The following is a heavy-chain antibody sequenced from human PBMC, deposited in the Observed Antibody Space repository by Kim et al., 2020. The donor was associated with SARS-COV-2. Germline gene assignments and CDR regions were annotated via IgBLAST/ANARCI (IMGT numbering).Heavy chain of an antibody. CDR1: GYTFTSYA. V-gene: IGHV1-3*01. D-gene: IGHD3-16*01. CDR3: ARVGMITLGYYYYGMDV. Sequence: ASVKVSCKASGYTFTSYAMHWVRQAPGQRLEWMGWINAGNGNTKYSQKFQGRVTITRDTSASTAYMELSSLRSEDTAVYYCARVGMITLGYYYYGMDVWGQGTTVTVSS. CDR2: INAGNGNT. J-gene: IGHJ6*02.